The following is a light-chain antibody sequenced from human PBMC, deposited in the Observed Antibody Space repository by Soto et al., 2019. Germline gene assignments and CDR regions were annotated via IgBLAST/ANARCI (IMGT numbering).Light chain of an antibody. CDR1: HSVSSY. V-gene: IGKV3-11*01. J-gene: IGKJ1*01. CDR3: QQRSTWLWT. CDR2: DAS. Sequence: EIVLTQSPVTLSLSPGERATLSCRASHSVSSYLAWYQQKAGRAPRLLISDASNRATGIPARFSGSGSGTDFTLTIISLKPEDFAVYDCQQRSTWLWTFGPGTKVESK.